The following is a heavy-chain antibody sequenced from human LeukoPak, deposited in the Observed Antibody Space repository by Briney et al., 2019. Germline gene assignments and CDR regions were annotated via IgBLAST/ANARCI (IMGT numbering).Heavy chain of an antibody. D-gene: IGHD1-26*01. J-gene: IGHJ4*02. CDR3: ARIPIVGATYFDY. CDR1: GFTFSSYA. Sequence: PGGSLRLSCAAFGFTFSSYAMSWVRQAPGKGLEWVSAISGSGGSTYYADSVKGRFTISRDDSKNTLYLQMNSLRAEDTAVYYCARIPIVGATYFDYWGQGTLVTVSS. CDR2: ISGSGGST. V-gene: IGHV3-23*01.